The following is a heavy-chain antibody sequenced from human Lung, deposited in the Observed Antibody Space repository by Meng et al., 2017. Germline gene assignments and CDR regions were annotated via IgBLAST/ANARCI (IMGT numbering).Heavy chain of an antibody. J-gene: IGHJ4*02. D-gene: IGHD6-13*01. CDR2: IKSNSDGGTT. Sequence: GQLVESGGGLVKPGGSLSLSCVASGFSFTDAWMSWVRQAPGKGLEWVGRIKSNSDGGTTDYAAPVKGRFTISRDDSKNTLYLQMNSLITEDTAVYFCATGAAAADHWGQGTLVTVSS. V-gene: IGHV3-15*01. CDR1: GFSFTDAW. CDR3: ATGAAAADH.